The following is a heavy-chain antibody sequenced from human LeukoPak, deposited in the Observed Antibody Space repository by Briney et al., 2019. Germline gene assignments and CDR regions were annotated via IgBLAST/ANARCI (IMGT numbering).Heavy chain of an antibody. D-gene: IGHD2-2*02. CDR1: GGSVTKYY. CDR2: IFHTGIN. V-gene: IGHV4-59*02. J-gene: IGHJ5*01. CDR3: SRDLFPINWFES. Sequence: SETLSLTCAVSGGSVTKYYWHWIRQAPGKGLEWIGFIFHTGINNYNPYLKSRVTISVDTSKNQFSLKLTSVTAAETAVYFCSRDLFPINWFESWGQGTLVTVSS.